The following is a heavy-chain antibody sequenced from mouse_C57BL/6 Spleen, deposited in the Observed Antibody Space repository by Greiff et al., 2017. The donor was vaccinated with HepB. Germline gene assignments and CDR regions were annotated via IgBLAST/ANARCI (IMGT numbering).Heavy chain of an antibody. J-gene: IGHJ4*01. CDR3: ARHDRAMDY. Sequence: EVKVVESGGGLVQPGGSLSLSCAASGFTFTDYYMSWVRQPPGKALEWLGFIRNKANGYTTEYSASVKGRFTISRDNSQSILYLQINALRAEDSATYYCARHDRAMDYWGQGTSVTVSS. CDR2: IRNKANGYTT. D-gene: IGHD2-12*01. CDR1: GFTFTDYY. V-gene: IGHV7-3*01.